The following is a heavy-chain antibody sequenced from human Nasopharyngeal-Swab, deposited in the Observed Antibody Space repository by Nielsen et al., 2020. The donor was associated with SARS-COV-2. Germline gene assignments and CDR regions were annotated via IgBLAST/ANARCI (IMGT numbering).Heavy chain of an antibody. V-gene: IGHV4-39*01. Sequence: GALRLSCTVTGGAIMRSRYYWGRIRQPPGKGLEWIGVIYYTGSAHYSPSLKSRVTISVDTSRNQFFLRVASVTAEDTAVYYCARQTGMDVWGQGTSVTVSS. CDR3: ARQTGMDV. J-gene: IGHJ6*02. CDR1: GGAIMRSRYY. CDR2: IYYTGSA.